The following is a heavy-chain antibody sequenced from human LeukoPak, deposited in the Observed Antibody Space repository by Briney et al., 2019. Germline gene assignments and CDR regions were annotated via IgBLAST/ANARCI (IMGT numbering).Heavy chain of an antibody. CDR1: GFTFSSYA. CDR3: AKDSGYCSGGSCHPFDY. V-gene: IGHV3-23*01. CDR2: ISGSGGST. D-gene: IGHD2-15*01. Sequence: PGGSLRLSCAASGFTFSSYAVSWVRQAPGKGLEWVSAISGSGGSTYYADSVKGRFTISRDNSKNTLYLQMNSLRAEDTAVYYCAKDSGYCSGGSCHPFDYWGQGTLVTVSS. J-gene: IGHJ4*02.